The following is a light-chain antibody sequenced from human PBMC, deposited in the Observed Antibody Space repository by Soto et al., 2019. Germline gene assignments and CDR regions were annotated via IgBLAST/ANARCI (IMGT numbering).Light chain of an antibody. CDR2: EVS. CDR1: NSDVGAYNY. Sequence: QSVLTQPPSVSGPPGQSVAISCTGTNSDVGAYNYISWYQQHPGKAPKLLLSEVSNRPSGVSDRFSGSKSGNTASLTISGLQAEDEADYYCSSLTTSFTYVFGTG. CDR3: SSLTTSFTYV. V-gene: IGLV2-14*01. J-gene: IGLJ1*01.